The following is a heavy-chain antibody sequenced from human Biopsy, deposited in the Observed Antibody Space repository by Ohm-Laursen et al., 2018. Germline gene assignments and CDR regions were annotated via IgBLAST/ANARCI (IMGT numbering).Heavy chain of an antibody. V-gene: IGHV3-21*01. CDR2: ISSTSNHI. CDR1: GFAFSDYS. D-gene: IGHD3-10*01. J-gene: IGHJ6*02. CDR3: ASLGLVWFGELLSVPFGMDV. Sequence: SLRLSCAATGFAFSDYSMNWVRQAPGKGLEWVASISSTSNHIHYVDSVWGRFTISRDNAENSLYLQMNSLRAEDTAVYFCASLGLVWFGELLSVPFGMDVWGQGTTVTVSS.